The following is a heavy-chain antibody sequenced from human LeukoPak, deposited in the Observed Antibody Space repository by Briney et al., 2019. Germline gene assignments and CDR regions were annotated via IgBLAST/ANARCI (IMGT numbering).Heavy chain of an antibody. CDR3: ATDRYYGSGSYYKFDY. CDR2: INHSGGT. D-gene: IGHD3-10*01. Sequence: SETLSLTCGVSGASFSGYYWSWIRQPPGKGLEWIGEINHSGGTDYNPSLKSRVTISVDTSKKQLSLNLRSVTAEDTAVYYCATDRYYGSGSYYKFDYWGQGTLVTVSS. J-gene: IGHJ4*02. V-gene: IGHV4-34*01. CDR1: GASFSGYY.